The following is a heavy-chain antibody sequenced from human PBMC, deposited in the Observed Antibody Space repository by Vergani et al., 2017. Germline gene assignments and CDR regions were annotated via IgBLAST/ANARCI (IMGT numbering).Heavy chain of an antibody. D-gene: IGHD3-10*01. J-gene: IGHJ6*02. CDR1: CGSFSGYY. CDR3: ARGQSVWGVYSRSDGMDG. Sequence: QVQLQQWGAGLLKPSETLSLTCAVYCGSFSGYYWSWIRQPPGKGLEWIGEINHSGSTNYNPSLKSRVTIPVDTSKNQFSLKLSSVTAADTAVYYCARGQSVWGVYSRSDGMDGWGQGTTVTVSS. CDR2: INHSGST. V-gene: IGHV4-34*01.